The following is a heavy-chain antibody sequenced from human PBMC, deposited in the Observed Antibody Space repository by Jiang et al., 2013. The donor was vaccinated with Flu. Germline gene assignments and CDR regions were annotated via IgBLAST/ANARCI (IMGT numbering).Heavy chain of an antibody. V-gene: IGHV1-2*02. CDR2: ININSGAT. CDR1: RYSFTDSY. D-gene: IGHD3-10*01. CDR3: ARVIMTTSGLDP. J-gene: IGHJ5*02. Sequence: GAEVKKPGASVKVSCKASRYSFTDSYIHWVRQAPGHGLEWMGWININSGATKYAQRFQGRVTLTRDTSISTAYMDLTGLKSDDAAVYYCARVIMTTSGLDPWGQGTLVTVSS.